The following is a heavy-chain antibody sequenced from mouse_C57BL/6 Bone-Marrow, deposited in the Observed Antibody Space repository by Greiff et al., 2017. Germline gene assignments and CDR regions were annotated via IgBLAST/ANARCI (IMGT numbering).Heavy chain of an antibody. J-gene: IGHJ4*01. V-gene: IGHV5-4*01. CDR1: GFTFSSYA. CDR3: ARNYGAMDY. Sequence: EVHLVESGGGLVKPGGSLKLSCAASGFTFSSYAMSWVRQTPEKRLEWVATISDGGSYTYYPDNVKGRFTISRDNAKNNLYLQMSHLKSEDTAMYYCARNYGAMDYWGQGTSVTVSS. D-gene: IGHD1-1*01. CDR2: ISDGGSYT.